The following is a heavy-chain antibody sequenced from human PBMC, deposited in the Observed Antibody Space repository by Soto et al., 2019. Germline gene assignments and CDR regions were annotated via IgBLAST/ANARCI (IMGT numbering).Heavy chain of an antibody. V-gene: IGHV5-10-1*01. CDR2: IDPSYSYT. D-gene: IGHD3-10*01. CDR1: GYXFTSYL. Sequence: EXLKISCKCSGYXFTSYLLIWVRQMPGKGLELMGRIDPSYSYTNYSPSFQGHVTISADKSISTSYLKWISLKASDTAMYYCAREFLGGWFDPWGQGTLVTVSS. CDR3: AREFLGGWFDP. J-gene: IGHJ5*02.